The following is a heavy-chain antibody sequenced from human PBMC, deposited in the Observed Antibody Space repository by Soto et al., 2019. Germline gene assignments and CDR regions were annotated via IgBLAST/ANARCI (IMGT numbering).Heavy chain of an antibody. D-gene: IGHD3-22*01. CDR1: GYSFTSYW. J-gene: IGHJ6*02. V-gene: IGHV5-51*01. CDR2: IHPGDSDT. CDR3: ARVRNYYDSSGYYFQDYYYGMDV. Sequence: PGESLKISCKGSGYSFTSYWIGWVRQMPGKGLEWMGIIHPGDSDTRYSPSFQGQVTISADKSISTAYLQWSSLKASDTAMYYCARVRNYYDSSGYYFQDYYYGMDVWGQGTTVTVSS.